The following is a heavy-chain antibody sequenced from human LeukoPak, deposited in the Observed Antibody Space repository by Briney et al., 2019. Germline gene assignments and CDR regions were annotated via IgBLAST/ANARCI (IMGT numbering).Heavy chain of an antibody. Sequence: GGSLRLSCAGSGFSFSSHGMNWVRQAPGKGLEWVSGISPSGDITYYADSVKGRFTISRDNSKNTLYLQMNSLRAEDTAVYYCARLGEWELLSISSGPYWGQGTLVTVSS. CDR1: GFSFSSHG. J-gene: IGHJ4*02. D-gene: IGHD1-26*01. V-gene: IGHV3-23*01. CDR3: ARLGEWELLSISSGPY. CDR2: ISPSGDIT.